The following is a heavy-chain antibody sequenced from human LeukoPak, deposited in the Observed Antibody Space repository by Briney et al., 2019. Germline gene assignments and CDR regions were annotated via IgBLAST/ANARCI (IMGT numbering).Heavy chain of an antibody. CDR1: GFTFSDYY. D-gene: IGHD2-2*01. Sequence: GGSLRLSCAASGFTFSDYYMSWIRQAPGKGLEWASYISSSGSTIYYADSVKGRFTISRDNAKNSLYLQMNSLRAEDTAVYYCARVSKVYYYYGMDVWGQGTTVTVSS. CDR2: ISSSGSTI. CDR3: ARVSKVYYYYGMDV. J-gene: IGHJ6*02. V-gene: IGHV3-11*01.